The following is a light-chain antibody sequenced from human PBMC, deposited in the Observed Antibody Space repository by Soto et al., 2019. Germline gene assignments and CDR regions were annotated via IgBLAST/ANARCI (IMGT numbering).Light chain of an antibody. CDR1: QSHRTNS. CDR2: GVY. CDR3: QQYDTSPRT. J-gene: IGKJ1*01. V-gene: IGKV3-20*01. Sequence: EMVLTQSPGTLSLSLGERATLSCRAGQSHRTNSLAWYQQKPGQAPRLLISGVYSRAAGIPDRFSGSGSGTDFTLTISRLEPEDLAVYYCQQYDTSPRTFGQGTKVEIK.